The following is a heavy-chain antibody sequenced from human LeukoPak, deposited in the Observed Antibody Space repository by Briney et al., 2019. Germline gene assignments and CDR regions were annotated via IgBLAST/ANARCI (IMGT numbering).Heavy chain of an antibody. CDR2: MSYGGQNE. CDR3: ARSLWPEDY. D-gene: IGHD5-18*01. CDR1: GLTFSGYD. J-gene: IGHJ4*02. Sequence: GGSLRLSCAASGLTFSGYDMHWVRQAPGKGPEWVAVMSYGGQNERYADSVKGRFTVSRDNPKNTVYLQMNSLRAEDTAVYYCARSLWPEDYWGQGTLVTVSS. V-gene: IGHV3-30*03.